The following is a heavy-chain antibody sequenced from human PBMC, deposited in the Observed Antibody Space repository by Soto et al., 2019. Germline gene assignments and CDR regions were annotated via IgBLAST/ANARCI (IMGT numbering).Heavy chain of an antibody. CDR3: ARFGLQLWWHFDY. V-gene: IGHV4-4*02. CDR2: IYHSGST. Sequence: LSLTCAVSGGSISSSNWWSWVRQPPGKGLEWIGEIYHSGSTNYNPSLKSRVTISVDKSKNQFSLKLSSVTAADTAVYYCARFGLQLWWHFDYWGQGTLVTVSS. D-gene: IGHD5-18*01. J-gene: IGHJ4*02. CDR1: GGSISSSNW.